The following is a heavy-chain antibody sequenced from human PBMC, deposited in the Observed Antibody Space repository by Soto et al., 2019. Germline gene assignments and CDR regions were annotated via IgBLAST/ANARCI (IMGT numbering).Heavy chain of an antibody. V-gene: IGHV4-59*01. CDR3: ARVGAPVLRYFDWLSGPYYYYMDV. J-gene: IGHJ6*03. CDR1: GGSISSYY. CDR2: IYYSGST. D-gene: IGHD3-9*01. Sequence: SETLSLTCTVSGGSISSYYWGWIRQPPGKGLEWIGYIYYSGSTNYNPSLKSRVTISVDTSKNQFSLKLSSVTAADTAVYYCARVGAPVLRYFDWLSGPYYYYMDVWGKGTTVTVSS.